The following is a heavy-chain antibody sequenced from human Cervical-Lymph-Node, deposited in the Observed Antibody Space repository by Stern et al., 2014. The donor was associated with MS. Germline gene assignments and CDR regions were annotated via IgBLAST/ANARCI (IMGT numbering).Heavy chain of an antibody. J-gene: IGHJ6*02. D-gene: IGHD3-10*01. V-gene: IGHV4-59*01. CDR1: GGSISSYY. CDR2: IYESGSP. CDR3: ARFGGYYYYAVDV. Sequence: QLQLQESGPGLVKPSETLSLTCSVSGGSISSYYLSWIRQPPGKGLEWIGYIYESGSPNYNPSLQSRVTISVDTSKTQFSLKLNSVTAADTAVYSCARFGGYYYYAVDVWGQGTTVTVSS.